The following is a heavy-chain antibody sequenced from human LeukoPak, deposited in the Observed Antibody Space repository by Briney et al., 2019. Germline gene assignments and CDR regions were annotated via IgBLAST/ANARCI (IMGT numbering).Heavy chain of an antibody. CDR1: GFIFNNFG. J-gene: IGHJ6*03. CDR3: AKDGYSNYYYYYYYYMDV. Sequence: GGSLRLSCTASGFIFNNFGLMWVRQAPGKGLEWVSAISNDGGGTTYADFVKGRFTISRDNSKNTLFLQMNSLRAEDTAVYYCAKDGYSNYYYYYYYYMDVWGKGTTVTVSS. D-gene: IGHD4-11*01. CDR2: ISNDGGGT. V-gene: IGHV3-23*01.